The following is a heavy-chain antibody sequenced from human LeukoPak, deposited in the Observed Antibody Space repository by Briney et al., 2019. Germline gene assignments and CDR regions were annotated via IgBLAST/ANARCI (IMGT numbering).Heavy chain of an antibody. D-gene: IGHD6-6*01. CDR1: GFTFRNHW. J-gene: IGHJ4*02. CDR2: ISSDGSST. Sequence: GGSLRLSCAASGFTFRNHWMHWVRQTPGKGLVWVSRISSDGSSTTYADSVRGRFTISRDNAKNTLYLQMNNLRAEDTAMYYCARDQRVTGRPDIDYWGQGTLVIVSS. V-gene: IGHV3-74*03. CDR3: ARDQRVTGRPDIDY.